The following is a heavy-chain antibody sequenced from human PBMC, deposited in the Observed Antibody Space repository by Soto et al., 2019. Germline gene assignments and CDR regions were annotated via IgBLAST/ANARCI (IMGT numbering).Heavy chain of an antibody. Sequence: SETLSLTCTVSGGSLSGYHWSWVRQPAGKGLEWIGRVHSTGSTDYNPSVKSRITVSLDTSKKQFSLKLKSVTAVDTALYFCARDSVSLTLFDYWGQGIQVTVSS. J-gene: IGHJ4*02. CDR3: ARDSVSLTLFDY. CDR2: VHSTGST. V-gene: IGHV4-4*07. D-gene: IGHD3-10*01. CDR1: GGSLSGYH.